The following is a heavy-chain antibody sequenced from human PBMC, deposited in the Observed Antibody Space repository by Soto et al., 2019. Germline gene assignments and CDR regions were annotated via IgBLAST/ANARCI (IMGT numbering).Heavy chain of an antibody. CDR2: ISYDGSNK. D-gene: IGHD6-13*01. V-gene: IGHV3-30-3*01. Sequence: GGSLRLSCAASGFTFSSYAMHWVRQAPGKGLEWVAVISYDGSNKYYADSVKGRFTISRDNSKNTLYLQMNSLRAEDTAVYYCAREGSSWYLSHLNYWGQGTLVTVSS. CDR3: AREGSSWYLSHLNY. CDR1: GFTFSSYA. J-gene: IGHJ4*02.